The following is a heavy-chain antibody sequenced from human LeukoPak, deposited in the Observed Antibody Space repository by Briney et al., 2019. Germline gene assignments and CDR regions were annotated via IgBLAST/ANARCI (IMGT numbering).Heavy chain of an antibody. Sequence: GGSLRLSCAASGFTFSSYWMSWVRQAPGKGLEWVANIKQEGSEKYYVDSVKGRFTISRDNAKNSLYLQMNSLRAEDTAVYYCATTYYYGSGSYYGTNYFDYWGQGTLVTVSS. J-gene: IGHJ4*02. CDR3: ATTYYYGSGSYYGTNYFDY. D-gene: IGHD3-10*01. CDR1: GFTFSSYW. V-gene: IGHV3-7*01. CDR2: IKQEGSEK.